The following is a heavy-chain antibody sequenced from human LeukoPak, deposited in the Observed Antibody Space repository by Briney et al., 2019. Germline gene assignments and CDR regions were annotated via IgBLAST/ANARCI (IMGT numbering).Heavy chain of an antibody. V-gene: IGHV3-23*01. CDR1: GFTFSTYA. CDR3: VRGKANYGSGSDV. D-gene: IGHD3-10*01. CDR2: VSGSGVRT. Sequence: GGSLRLSCGASGFTFSTYAMSWVRQAPGKGLEWVSAVSGSGVRTYYADYVKGRFTISRDNSKNTLDLQMNSLRAEDTAVYYCVRGKANYGSGSDVWGKGTTVTVSS. J-gene: IGHJ6*04.